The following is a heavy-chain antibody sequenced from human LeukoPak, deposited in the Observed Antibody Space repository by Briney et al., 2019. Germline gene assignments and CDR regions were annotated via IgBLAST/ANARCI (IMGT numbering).Heavy chain of an antibody. CDR3: ASKGDGYCRGTICQGAFDF. D-gene: IGHD2-2*01. CDR1: GYSFTDYY. CDR2: INPNGGGT. J-gene: IGHJ3*01. V-gene: IGHV1-2*02. Sequence: ASVKVSCKAFGYSFTDYYMHWVRQAPGQGLEWMGWINPNGGGTKYAQKFQGRVTMTRDTSINTVYMELTGLRSDDTAVYFCASKGDGYCRGTICQGAFDFWGQGTMVTVSS.